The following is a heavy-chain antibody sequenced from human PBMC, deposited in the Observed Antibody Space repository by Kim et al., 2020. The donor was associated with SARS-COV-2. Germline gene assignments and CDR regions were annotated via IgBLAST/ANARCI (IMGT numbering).Heavy chain of an antibody. CDR1: GYTFTSYA. CDR3: ARDYDILTGYSEWANWFDP. V-gene: IGHV7-4-1*02. CDR2: INTNTGNP. D-gene: IGHD3-9*01. J-gene: IGHJ5*02. Sequence: ASVKVSCKASGYTFTSYAMNWVRQAPGQGLEWMGLINTNTGNPTYAQGFTGRFVFSLDTSVSTAYLQISSLRAEDTAVYYCARDYDILTGYSEWANWFDPWGQGTLVTVSS.